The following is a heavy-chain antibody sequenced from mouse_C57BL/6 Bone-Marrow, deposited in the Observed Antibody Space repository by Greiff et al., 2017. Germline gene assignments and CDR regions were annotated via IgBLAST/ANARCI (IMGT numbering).Heavy chain of an antibody. CDR2: IYPGGGST. CDR1: GYTFTSYG. Sequence: VQLVESGPELVKPGASVKLSCKASGYTFTSYGINWVKQRPGQGLEWIGWIYPGGGSTKYNEKFKGKATLTVDTSSSTAYMQLHSLTSEDSAVYVCARDYGSSYGYFDFWGTGTTVTVSS. D-gene: IGHD1-1*01. J-gene: IGHJ1*03. CDR3: ARDYGSSYGYFDF. V-gene: IGHV1-85*01.